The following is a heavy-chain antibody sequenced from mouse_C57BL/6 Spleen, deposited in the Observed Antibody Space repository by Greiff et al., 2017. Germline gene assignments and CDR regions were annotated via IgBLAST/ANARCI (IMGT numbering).Heavy chain of an antibody. V-gene: IGHV7-1*01. Sequence: EVKLMESGGGLVQSGRSLRLSCATSGFTFSDFYMEWVRQAPGKGLEWIAASRNKANDYTTEYSASVKGRFIVSRDTSQSILYLQMNALRAEDTAIYCCARGGSSGYPRAMDYWGQGTSVTVSS. D-gene: IGHD3-2*02. J-gene: IGHJ4*01. CDR3: ARGGSSGYPRAMDY. CDR2: SRNKANDYTT. CDR1: GFTFSDFY.